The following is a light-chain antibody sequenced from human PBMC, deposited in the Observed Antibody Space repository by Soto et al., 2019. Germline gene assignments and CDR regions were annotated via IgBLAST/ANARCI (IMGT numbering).Light chain of an antibody. CDR1: QSISSW. J-gene: IGKJ1*01. CDR3: QQYNSYTWT. Sequence: DIQMTPSPSTLSASVGDRVTITCRASQSISSWLAWYQQKPGKAPKLLIYDASSLESGVPSRFSGSGSGTEFTLTISSLQPDEFATYYCQQYNSYTWTFGQGTKVDIK. CDR2: DAS. V-gene: IGKV1-5*01.